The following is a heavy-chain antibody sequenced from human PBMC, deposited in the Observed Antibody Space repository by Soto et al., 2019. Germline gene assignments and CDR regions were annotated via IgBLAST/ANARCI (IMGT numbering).Heavy chain of an antibody. CDR1: GYTFTNHG. J-gene: IGHJ6*02. CDR3: ARDRTLTIWGAAPDYYYYDGMDV. CDR2: ISRNNANT. V-gene: IGHV1-18*01. D-gene: IGHD3-3*01. Sequence: QVQLVQSGAEVKKPGASVKVSCKASGYTFTNHGLSWVRQAPGQGFEWMGWISRNNANTDYAQKFQGRVIMTTDTSTSPANMEVRGLRSDDTSVYDCARDRTLTIWGAAPDYYYYDGMDVWGQGATVIVAS.